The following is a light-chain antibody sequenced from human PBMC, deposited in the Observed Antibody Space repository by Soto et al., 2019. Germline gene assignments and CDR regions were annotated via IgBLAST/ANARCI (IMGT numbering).Light chain of an antibody. J-gene: IGKJ2*01. CDR3: QHDNNWPLYA. CDR1: QSVSSH. V-gene: IGKV3D-15*01. Sequence: EVVMTQSPATLSVSPGERATLSCRASQSVSSHLAWYQQKPGQAPRRLIYGASTRATGIPARFSGSGSGTEFTLTISSLQAEDFAVYDCQHDNNWPLYAVGQGTKLEIK. CDR2: GAS.